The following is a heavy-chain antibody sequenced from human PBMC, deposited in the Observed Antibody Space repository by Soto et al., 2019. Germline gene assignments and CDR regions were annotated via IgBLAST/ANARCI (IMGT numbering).Heavy chain of an antibody. CDR1: GYTFTSYG. J-gene: IGHJ3*01. CDR3: AANYYDFWSGYHKDAFDL. CDR2: ISAYNGNT. D-gene: IGHD3-3*01. V-gene: IGHV1-18*01. Sequence: QVQLVQSGAEVKKPGASVKVSCKASGYTFTSYGISWVRQAPGQGLEWMGGISAYNGNTNYAQKLQGRVTMTTDTSTSTAYMELRSMRSDDTAVYYCAANYYDFWSGYHKDAFDLWGQGTMVTVSS.